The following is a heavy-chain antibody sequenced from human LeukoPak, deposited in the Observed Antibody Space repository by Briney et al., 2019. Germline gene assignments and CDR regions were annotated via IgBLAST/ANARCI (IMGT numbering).Heavy chain of an antibody. D-gene: IGHD3-10*01. CDR3: ARVGLWGSGRYYPDC. CDR1: GFRFRNYW. CDR2: IGQDGTEK. Sequence: PGGSLRLSCAAPGFRFRNYWMTWVRQAPGKGLQWVANIGQDGTEKYYVDSVKGRFTISRDNAKNSLYLQMNSLRVEDTAVYYCARVGLWGSGRYYPDCWGQGTLVTVSS. V-gene: IGHV3-7*01. J-gene: IGHJ4*02.